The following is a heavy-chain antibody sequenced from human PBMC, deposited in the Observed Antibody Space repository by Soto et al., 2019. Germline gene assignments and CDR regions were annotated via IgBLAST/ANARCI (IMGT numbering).Heavy chain of an antibody. CDR3: AREYYDFWNGPKLFHYYYGMGV. V-gene: IGHV3-33*01. CDR1: GFKFSAYG. CDR2: IWYDGSHE. D-gene: IGHD3-3*01. J-gene: IGHJ6*02. Sequence: QVQLVESGGGVVQPGMTLRLSCEASGFKFSAYGMHWVRQAPGKGLEWVATIWYDGSHEYYGDSLKGRFTISRDNARNTLYLEVNSLRVEDTAIYYCAREYYDFWNGPKLFHYYYGMGVWGQGTTVTVSS.